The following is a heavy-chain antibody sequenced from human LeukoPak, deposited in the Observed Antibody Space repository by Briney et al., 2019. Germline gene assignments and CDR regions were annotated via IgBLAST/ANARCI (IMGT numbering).Heavy chain of an antibody. CDR3: AKDIEYSSPEGPFDY. Sequence: GRSLRLSCAASGFTFDDYAMHWVRQAPGKGLEWVSGISWNSGSIGYADSVKGRFTISRDNAKNSLYLQMNSLRAEDTALYYCAKDIEYSSPEGPFDYWGQGTLVTVSS. CDR2: ISWNSGSI. D-gene: IGHD6-6*01. J-gene: IGHJ4*02. CDR1: GFTFDDYA. V-gene: IGHV3-9*01.